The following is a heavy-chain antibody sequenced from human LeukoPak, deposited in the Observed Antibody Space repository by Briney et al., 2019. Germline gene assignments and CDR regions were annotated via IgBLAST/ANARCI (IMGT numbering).Heavy chain of an antibody. CDR1: GGSISSYY. CDR3: ARSGDSSSWYSYYYYGLDL. J-gene: IGHJ6*02. D-gene: IGHD6-13*01. V-gene: IGHV4-59*08. Sequence: SETLSLTCTVSGGSISSYYWSWIRQPPGKGLEWIGYIYYSGSTNNNPSLKSRVTISVDTSKNQFSLKLSSVTAADTAVYYCARSGDSSSWYSYYYYGLDLWGQGTTVTVSS. CDR2: IYYSGST.